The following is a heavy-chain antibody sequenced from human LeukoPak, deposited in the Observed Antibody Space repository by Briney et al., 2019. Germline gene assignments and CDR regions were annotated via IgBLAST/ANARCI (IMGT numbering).Heavy chain of an antibody. V-gene: IGHV4-59*12. CDR2: IYYSGST. J-gene: IGHJ4*02. CDR1: GGSISSYY. CDR3: ARARYSYGYPYFDY. Sequence: SETLSLTCTVSGGSISSYYWSWIRQPAGKGLEWIGYIYYSGSTYYNPSLKSRVTISVDRSKNQFSLKLSSVTAADTAVYYCARARYSYGYPYFDYWGQGTLVTVSS. D-gene: IGHD5-18*01.